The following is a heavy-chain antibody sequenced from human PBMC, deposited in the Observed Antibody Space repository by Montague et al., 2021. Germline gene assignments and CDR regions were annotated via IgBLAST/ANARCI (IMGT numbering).Heavy chain of an antibody. V-gene: IGHV4-39*01. CDR3: ARRMGFVVVTEHDAFDI. D-gene: IGHD2-21*02. CDR1: GGSISSTSHY. J-gene: IGHJ3*02. CDR2: IYYSGST. Sequence: SETLSLTCTVSGGSISSTSHYWGWIRQPPGTGLEWIGSIYYSGSTYYNPSLKSRVTISADTSKNQFSLRLRSVTAADTAVYYCARRMGFVVVTEHDAFDIWGQGTMVTVSS.